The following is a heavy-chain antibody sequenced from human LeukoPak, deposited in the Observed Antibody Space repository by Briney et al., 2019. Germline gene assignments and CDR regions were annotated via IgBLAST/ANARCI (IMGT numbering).Heavy chain of an antibody. V-gene: IGHV3-15*01. J-gene: IGHJ4*02. Sequence: GGPLRLSCAASGITFRNVWMSWVRQAPGTGLEWVGRIKTKTDNGTTDYAAPVKGRFTISRDDSKNTLYLQMNSLKTEDTAVYYCSTGGGSLESWGQGTLVIVSS. D-gene: IGHD1-26*01. CDR3: STGGGSLES. CDR2: IKTKTDNGTT. CDR1: GITFRNVW.